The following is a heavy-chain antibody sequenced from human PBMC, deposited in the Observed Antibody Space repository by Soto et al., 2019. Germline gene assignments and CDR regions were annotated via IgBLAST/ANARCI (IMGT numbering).Heavy chain of an antibody. CDR1: GGSISSGGYY. D-gene: IGHD3-10*01. V-gene: IGHV4-31*03. CDR2: IYYSGST. CDR3: ARESGRGRLSNGSPAHAFDI. J-gene: IGHJ3*02. Sequence: QVQLQESGPGLVKPSQTLSLTCTVSGGSISSGGYYWSWIRQHPGKGLEWIGYIYYSGSTYYNPSLKSRVTISVDTSKTQLSLKLSSVTAADTAVYYCARESGRGRLSNGSPAHAFDIWGQGTMVTVSS.